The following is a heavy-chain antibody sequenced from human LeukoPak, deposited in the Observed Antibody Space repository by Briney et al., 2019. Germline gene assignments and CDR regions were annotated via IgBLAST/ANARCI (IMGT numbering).Heavy chain of an antibody. CDR2: ISGSGGST. CDR1: GFTFINYA. CDR3: AKVSSYAYDSSGSDFDY. Sequence: GGSLRLSCAASGFTFINYAMSWVRQAPGKGLEWVSAISGSGGSTYYADSVKGRFSISRDNSKNTLYLQMDSLRAEDTAVYYCAKVSSYAYDSSGSDFDYWGQGTLVTVSS. D-gene: IGHD3-22*01. J-gene: IGHJ4*02. V-gene: IGHV3-23*01.